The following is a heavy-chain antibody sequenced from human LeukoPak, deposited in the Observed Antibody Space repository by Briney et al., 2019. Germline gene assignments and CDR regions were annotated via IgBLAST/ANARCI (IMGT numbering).Heavy chain of an antibody. V-gene: IGHV4-39*01. CDR2: IYYSGST. D-gene: IGHD3-10*01. J-gene: IGHJ4*02. Sequence: SETLSLTCTVSGGSISSSSYYWGWIRQPPGKGLEWIGSIYYSGSTYYNPSLKSRVTISVDTSKNQFSLKLSSVTAADTAVYYCARHRQLLTMVRGVSSFDYWGQGTLVTVSS. CDR3: ARHRQLLTMVRGVSSFDY. CDR1: GGSISSSSYY.